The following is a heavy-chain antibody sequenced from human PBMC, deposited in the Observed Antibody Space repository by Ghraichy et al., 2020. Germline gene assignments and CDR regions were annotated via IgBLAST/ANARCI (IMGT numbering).Heavy chain of an antibody. V-gene: IGHV3-30*18. CDR1: GFTFSSYG. D-gene: IGHD5-24*01. J-gene: IGHJ4*02. CDR3: AKGKGMATKDNFDY. Sequence: GGSLRLSCAASGFTFSSYGLHWVRQAPGKGLEWVAVISYDGSNKYYADSVKGRFTISRDNSKNTLYLQMNSLRAEDTAVYYCAKGKGMATKDNFDYWGQGTLVTVSS. CDR2: ISYDGSNK.